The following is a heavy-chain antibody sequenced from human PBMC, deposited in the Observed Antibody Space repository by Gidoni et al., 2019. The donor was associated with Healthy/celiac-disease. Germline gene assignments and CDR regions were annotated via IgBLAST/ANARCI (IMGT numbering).Heavy chain of an antibody. J-gene: IGHJ4*02. CDR3: ARGPTPYYDYVWGAINGAFDY. V-gene: IGHV3-21*01. D-gene: IGHD3-16*01. Sequence: EVQLVESGGGLVKPGGSMRLSCAASGLSFSSYRLNWVRQAPGKGLVWVSSISSSSSYIYYADSVKGRFTISRDNAKNSLYLQMNSLRAEDTAVYYCARGPTPYYDYVWGAINGAFDYWGQGTLVTVSS. CDR1: GLSFSSYR. CDR2: ISSSSSYI.